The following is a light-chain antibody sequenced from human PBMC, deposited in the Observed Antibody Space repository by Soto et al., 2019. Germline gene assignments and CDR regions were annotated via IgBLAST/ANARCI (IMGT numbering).Light chain of an antibody. CDR3: HQYGSTPT. CDR2: GAS. J-gene: IGKJ4*01. CDR1: QSVSSNY. Sequence: EIVLTQSPGTLSLSPGERATLSCRASQSVSSNYLAWYQQKPGQAPRVLIYGASSRATGIPDRFSGGGSGTDFTLTISRLEPEDFAVYYCHQYGSTPTFGGGTKVEIK. V-gene: IGKV3-20*01.